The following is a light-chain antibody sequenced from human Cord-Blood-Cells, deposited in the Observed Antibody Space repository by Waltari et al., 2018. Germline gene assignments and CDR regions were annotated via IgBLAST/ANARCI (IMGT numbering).Light chain of an antibody. J-gene: IGKJ1*01. CDR1: QSVSSSY. V-gene: IGKV3-20*01. Sequence: EIVLTQSPGPLSLSPGERDTLSCRASQSVSSSYLAWYQQKPGQAPRFLSYGASSRATGIPDRFSGSGSGTDFTLTISRLEPEDFAVYYCQQYGSSPRTFGQGTKVEIK. CDR2: GAS. CDR3: QQYGSSPRT.